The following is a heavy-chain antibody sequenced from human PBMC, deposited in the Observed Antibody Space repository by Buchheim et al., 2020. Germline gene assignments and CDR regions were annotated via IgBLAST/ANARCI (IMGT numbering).Heavy chain of an antibody. CDR3: ARGLEDCSSTSCYPGVDY. V-gene: IGHV1-46*01. D-gene: IGHD2-2*01. Sequence: QVQLVQSGAEVKKPGASVKVSCKASGYTFTSYYMHWVRQAPGQGLEWMGIINPSGGSTSYARKFQGRVTMPRATSTSTVYMGLSSLRAEDTAVYYCARGLEDCSSTSCYPGVDYWGQGTL. CDR2: INPSGGST. J-gene: IGHJ4*02. CDR1: GYTFTSYY.